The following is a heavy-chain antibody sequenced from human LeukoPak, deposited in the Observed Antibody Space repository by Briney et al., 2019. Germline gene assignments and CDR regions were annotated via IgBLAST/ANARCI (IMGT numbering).Heavy chain of an antibody. CDR3: ARGQHRVTYSDDVFDI. D-gene: IGHD2-21*02. J-gene: IGHJ3*02. CDR1: GFTVSDNY. V-gene: IGHV3-30*03. CDR2: ISYHGSNK. Sequence: PGGSLRLSCAASGFTVSDNYTSWVRQAPGKGLEWVAVISYHGSNKFYADSVKGRFTISRDNSKNTLYLQMNSLRGEDTAVHYCARGQHRVTYSDDVFDIGGQGTMVSVSS.